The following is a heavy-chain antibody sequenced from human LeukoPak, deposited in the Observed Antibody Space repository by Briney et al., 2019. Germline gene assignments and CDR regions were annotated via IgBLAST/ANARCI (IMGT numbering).Heavy chain of an antibody. CDR3: ARGLVVPAAKNWFDP. CDR1: GGSIRSSYYY. D-gene: IGHD2-2*01. CDR2: IYDSGST. Sequence: SETLSLTCTVSGGSIRSSYYYWGWIRQPPGKGLEWIGSIYDSGSTYYNPSLKSRVTISVDTSKNQFSLKLNSVTAADTAVYYCARGLVVPAAKNWFDPWGQGTLVTVSS. V-gene: IGHV4-39*01. J-gene: IGHJ5*02.